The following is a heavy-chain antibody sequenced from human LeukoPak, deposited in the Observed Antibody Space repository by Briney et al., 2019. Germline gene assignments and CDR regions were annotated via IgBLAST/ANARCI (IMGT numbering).Heavy chain of an antibody. D-gene: IGHD6-19*01. CDR2: ISSSSSYI. CDR1: GFTFSSYS. CDR3: AREVKESSGWTDGGAFDI. Sequence: GGSLRLSCAASGFTFSSYSMNWVRQAPGKGLGWVSSISSSSSYIYYADSVKGRFTISRDNAKNSLYLQMNSLRAEDTAVYYCAREVKESSGWTDGGAFDIWGQGTMVTVSS. J-gene: IGHJ3*02. V-gene: IGHV3-21*01.